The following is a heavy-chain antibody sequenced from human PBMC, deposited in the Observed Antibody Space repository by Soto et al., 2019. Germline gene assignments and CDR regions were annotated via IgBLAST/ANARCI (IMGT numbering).Heavy chain of an antibody. CDR1: GFTFSSYL. V-gene: IGHV3-64*01. D-gene: IGHD1-20*01. CDR2: ISSNGGGT. Sequence: GGSLRLSCAASGFTFSSYLMHWVRQAPGKGLEYVSAISSNGGGTYYANSVKGRFTISRDNSKNTLYLQMGSLRAEDMAVYYCARTSSVTGTPGGYFEYWGQGTLVTVSS. J-gene: IGHJ4*02. CDR3: ARTSSVTGTPGGYFEY.